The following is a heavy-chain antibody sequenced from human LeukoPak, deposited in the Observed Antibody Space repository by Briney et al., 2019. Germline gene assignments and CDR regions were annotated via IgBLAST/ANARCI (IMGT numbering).Heavy chain of an antibody. Sequence: SETLSLTCAVYGGSFSGYYWSWIRQPPGKGLEWIGEINHSGSTNYNPSLKSRVTISVDTSKNQFSLKLSSVTAADTAVYYCSRGSSGYSYGWGQGTLVTVSS. V-gene: IGHV4-34*01. CDR1: GGSFSGYY. CDR2: INHSGST. D-gene: IGHD3-22*01. J-gene: IGHJ4*02. CDR3: SRGSSGYSYG.